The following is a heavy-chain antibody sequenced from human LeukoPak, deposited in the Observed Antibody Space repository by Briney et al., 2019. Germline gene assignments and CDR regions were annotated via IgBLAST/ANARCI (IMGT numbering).Heavy chain of an antibody. Sequence: PSETLSLTCTVSGGSISSSSYYWGWIRQPPGKGLEWIGSIYYSGSTYYNPSLKSRVTISVDTSKNQFSLKLSSVTAADTAVYYCARDEYSSSSPWFDPWGQGTLVTVSS. CDR2: IYYSGST. D-gene: IGHD6-6*01. CDR3: ARDEYSSSSPWFDP. J-gene: IGHJ5*02. V-gene: IGHV4-39*07. CDR1: GGSISSSSYY.